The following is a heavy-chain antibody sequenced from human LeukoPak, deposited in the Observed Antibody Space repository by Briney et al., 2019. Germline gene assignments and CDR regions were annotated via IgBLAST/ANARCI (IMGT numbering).Heavy chain of an antibody. CDR3: VRDPQYYDSSGYYYARYYFDY. V-gene: IGHV1-69*04. D-gene: IGHD3-22*01. Sequence: ASVKVSCKASGGTFSSYAISWVRQAPGQGLEWMGRIIPILGIANYAQKFQGRVTITADKSTSTAYMELSSLRSEDTAVYYCVRDPQYYDSSGYYYARYYFDYWGQGTLVTVSS. CDR2: IIPILGIA. J-gene: IGHJ4*02. CDR1: GGTFSSYA.